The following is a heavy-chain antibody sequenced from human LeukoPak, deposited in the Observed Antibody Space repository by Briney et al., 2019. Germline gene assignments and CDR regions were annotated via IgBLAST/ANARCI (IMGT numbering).Heavy chain of an antibody. Sequence: PSETLSPTCAVYGGSLTGYYSSWIRHRPGKGLEWIGEIDHSRSSNYNPSHKSRVTISVDTSKNQFSLRLRSETAADSSVYYCARGDLVVIPWGQGTLVTVSS. V-gene: IGHV4-34*01. D-gene: IGHD2-2*01. J-gene: IGHJ4*02. CDR2: IDHSRSS. CDR1: GGSLTGYY. CDR3: ARGDLVVIP.